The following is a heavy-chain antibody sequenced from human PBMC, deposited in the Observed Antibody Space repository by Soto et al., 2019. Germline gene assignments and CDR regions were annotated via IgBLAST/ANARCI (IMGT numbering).Heavy chain of an antibody. J-gene: IGHJ6*02. CDR1: GGTFSSYA. V-gene: IGHV1-69*06. Sequence: GASVKVSCKASGGTFSSYAISWVRQAPGQGLEWMGGIIPIFGTANYAQKFQGRVTITADKSTSTAYMELSSLRSEDTAVYYCASPFGKLGRPYSSGSYLRGYYYGMDVWGQGTTVTVSS. CDR2: IIPIFGTA. D-gene: IGHD6-19*01. CDR3: ASPFGKLGRPYSSGSYLRGYYYGMDV.